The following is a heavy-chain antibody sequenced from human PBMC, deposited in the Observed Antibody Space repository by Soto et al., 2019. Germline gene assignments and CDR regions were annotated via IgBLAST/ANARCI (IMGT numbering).Heavy chain of an antibody. J-gene: IGHJ4*02. V-gene: IGHV4-4*03. CDR2: IYHGGST. CDR3: ASHLTMLGTRGFDS. Sequence: QVQLQESGPGLVKPPGTLSLTCTVSSGSITSSKWWSWVRQPPGKGLEWIGEIYHGGSTNYNPSLKCLVTISVDKSKNQFALQLNCVPAPDTAIYYCASHLTMLGTRGFDSWGQGTLVTVSS. D-gene: IGHD3-16*01. CDR1: SGSITSSKW.